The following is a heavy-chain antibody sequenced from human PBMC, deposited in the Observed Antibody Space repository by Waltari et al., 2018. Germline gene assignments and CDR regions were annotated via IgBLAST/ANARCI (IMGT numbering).Heavy chain of an antibody. D-gene: IGHD1-7*01. CDR2: INSNTGGA. CDR1: GYPFTAYH. CDR3: AREALGGTKAFDM. Sequence: QIQLMQSGAEVKKPGASVKVSCQASGYPFTAYHIHWARQAPGQGLEWMGWINSNTGGADCAQSFQGRVTVTRDTSISTVYMGLGGLTSDDTAVYYCAREALGGTKAFDMWGQGTMVTVSS. V-gene: IGHV1-2*02. J-gene: IGHJ3*02.